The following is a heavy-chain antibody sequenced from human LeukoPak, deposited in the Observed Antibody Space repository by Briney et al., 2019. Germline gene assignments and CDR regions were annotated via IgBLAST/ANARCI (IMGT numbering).Heavy chain of an antibody. CDR1: GCTFSSFA. CDR3: AKTTDFSSTRPNV. D-gene: IGHD2-2*01. V-gene: IGHV3-23*01. CDR2: ISGSAAGT. J-gene: IGHJ6*02. Sequence: GGSLRLSCVASGCTFSSFAMSWVRQGPGKGLEWVSAISGSAAGTYYADSVKGRFTISRDNSKNTLYLQMNSLRAEDTAVYYCAKTTDFSSTRPNVWGQGTTVTVSS.